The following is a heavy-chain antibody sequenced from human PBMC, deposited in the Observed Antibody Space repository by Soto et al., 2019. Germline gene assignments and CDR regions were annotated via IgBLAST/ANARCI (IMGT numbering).Heavy chain of an antibody. CDR1: GGSISSGDYY. CDR3: ARQTPLLRTGTDY. J-gene: IGHJ4*02. D-gene: IGHD1-1*01. V-gene: IGHV4-39*01. Sequence: NPSETLSLTCTVSGGSISSGDYYWAWIRQPPGEGLQWIGSINYSGATYYYPSLKSRVTISVDTSKNQFSLKMYSVTATDTAVYYCARQTPLLRTGTDYWGQGRLVTVSS. CDR2: INYSGAT.